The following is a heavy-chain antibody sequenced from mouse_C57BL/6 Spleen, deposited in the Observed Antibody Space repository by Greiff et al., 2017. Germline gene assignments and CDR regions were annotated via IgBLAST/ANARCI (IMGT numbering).Heavy chain of an antibody. CDR2: ISSGGSYT. D-gene: IGHD1-1*01. CDR1: GFTFSSYG. Sequence: EVKLVESGGDLVKPGGSLKLSCAASGFTFSSYGMSWVRQTPDKRLEWVATISSGGSYTYYPDSVKGRFTISRDNAKNTLYLQMSSLKSEDTSMYYCARRKITTEGYFDYWGKGTTLTVSS. CDR3: ARRKITTEGYFDY. J-gene: IGHJ2*01. V-gene: IGHV5-6*02.